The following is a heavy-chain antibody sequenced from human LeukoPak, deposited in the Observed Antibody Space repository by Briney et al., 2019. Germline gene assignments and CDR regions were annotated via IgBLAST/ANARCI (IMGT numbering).Heavy chain of an antibody. V-gene: IGHV4-4*02. CDR2: IIHSGNT. J-gene: IGHJ4*02. D-gene: IGHD2-2*01. CDR1: GDSISRGTW. CDR3: TGYDIPYTFEF. Sequence: SSGTLSLTCAVSGDSISRGTWWTWVRQSPGKGLQWIGDIIHSGNTNYNPSLRSRLTISLDKSRNQFSLKLNSVTAADTAVYYCTGYDIPYTFEFWGQGTLVTVSS.